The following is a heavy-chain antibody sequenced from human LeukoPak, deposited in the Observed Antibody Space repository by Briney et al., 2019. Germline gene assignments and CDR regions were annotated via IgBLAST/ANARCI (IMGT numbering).Heavy chain of an antibody. Sequence: PGESLKISCKGSGYTFTNYWIGWVRQLPGKGLEWMGIIYPDDSDTRYSPSFQGQVTISADKSISTAYLHWSSLKASDTAMYYCARRGHGGYEGDWFDPWGQGTLVTVSS. CDR1: GYTFTNYW. J-gene: IGHJ5*02. CDR2: IYPDDSDT. CDR3: ARRGHGGYEGDWFDP. D-gene: IGHD5-12*01. V-gene: IGHV5-51*01.